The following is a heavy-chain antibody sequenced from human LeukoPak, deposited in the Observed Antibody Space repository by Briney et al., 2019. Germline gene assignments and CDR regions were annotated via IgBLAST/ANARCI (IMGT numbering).Heavy chain of an antibody. Sequence: GRSLRLSCAASGFTSDDYAMHWVRQAPGKGLEWVSGINWDSGYIGYADSVKGRFTISRDNAKNSLYLQMSSLRAEDTALYYCARVGGTRDYYFYMDVWGKGTTVTVSS. V-gene: IGHV3-9*02. CDR3: ARVGGTRDYYFYMDV. CDR2: INWDSGYI. J-gene: IGHJ6*03. CDR1: GFTSDDYA. D-gene: IGHD1-26*01.